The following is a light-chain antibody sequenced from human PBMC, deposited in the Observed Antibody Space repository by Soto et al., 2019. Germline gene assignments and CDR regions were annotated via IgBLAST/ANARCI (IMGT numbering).Light chain of an antibody. Sequence: QSVLTQPASVSGSPGQSITISCTGTSSDVGSYNYVSWYQHHPGKAPKLMIYHVSNRLSGVSNRFSGSKSGNTASLTISGLQAEDEADYYCSSYTDSSPFVFGTGTKVTVL. CDR1: SSDVGSYNY. CDR2: HVS. V-gene: IGLV2-14*03. J-gene: IGLJ1*01. CDR3: SSYTDSSPFV.